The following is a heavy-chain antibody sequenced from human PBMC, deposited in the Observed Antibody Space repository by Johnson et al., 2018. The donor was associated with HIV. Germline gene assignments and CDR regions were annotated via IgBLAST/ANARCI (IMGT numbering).Heavy chain of an antibody. J-gene: IGHJ3*02. CDR1: GFTFSSYD. Sequence: MLLVESGGGVVQPGRSLRLSCASSGFTFSSYDMHWVRQATGNGLEWVSAIGTAGDTYYPGSVKGRFPIYRDNSKNTLYLQMNSLRAEDTALYYCAREALDGPGDDAFDIWGQGTMVTVSS. CDR2: IGTAGDT. D-gene: IGHD5-24*01. V-gene: IGHV3-13*01. CDR3: AREALDGPGDDAFDI.